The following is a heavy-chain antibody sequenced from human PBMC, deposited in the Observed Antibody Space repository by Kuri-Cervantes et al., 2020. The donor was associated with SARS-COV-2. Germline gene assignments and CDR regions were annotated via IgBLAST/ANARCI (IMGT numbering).Heavy chain of an antibody. Sequence: SETLSLTCTVSGDSISNYYWSWIGQPAGKGLEWIGCYYNSGNTNYTPSLKSRVTMSLDTSKNQFSLILSSVTAADTAVYYCARRVDWFDPWGQGALVTVSS. J-gene: IGHJ5*02. D-gene: IGHD3-3*01. CDR3: ARRVDWFDP. CDR1: GDSISNYY. V-gene: IGHV4-4*07. CDR2: YYNSGNT.